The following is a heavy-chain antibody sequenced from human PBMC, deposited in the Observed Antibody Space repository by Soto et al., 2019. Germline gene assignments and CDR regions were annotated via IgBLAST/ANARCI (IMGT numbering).Heavy chain of an antibody. D-gene: IGHD1-26*01. CDR2: ISASGGST. Sequence: PGGSLRLSCVASGFSITSLAMSWVRQAPGKGLEWASAISASGGSTYADSVKGRFTISRDNSKNTLYLQMNSLRVEDTAVYYCAKVLSSGSYSGALEYWGQGALVTVSS. CDR3: AKVLSSGSYSGALEY. V-gene: IGHV3-23*01. J-gene: IGHJ4*02. CDR1: GFSITSLA.